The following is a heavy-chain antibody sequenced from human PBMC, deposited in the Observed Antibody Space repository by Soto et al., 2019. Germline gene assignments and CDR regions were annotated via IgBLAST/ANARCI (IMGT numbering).Heavy chain of an antibody. V-gene: IGHV4-30-4*01. CDR3: ARNRGITIFGGGALDI. J-gene: IGHJ3*02. CDR1: GGSISSDAYY. D-gene: IGHD3-3*01. Sequence: QVQLQESGPGLVKPSQTLSLTCTVSGGSISSDAYYWSWIRQPPGKGLEWIGYIYHSGNTYYNPSLSSRVTISEDTSKNQFSLKLSSVTAADTAVYYCARNRGITIFGGGALDIWGQGTVVTVSS. CDR2: IYHSGNT.